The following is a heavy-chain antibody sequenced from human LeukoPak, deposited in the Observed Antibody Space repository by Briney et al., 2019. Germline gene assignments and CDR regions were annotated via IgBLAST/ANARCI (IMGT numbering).Heavy chain of an antibody. CDR3: ARDRIVGAPGEFDY. J-gene: IGHJ4*02. CDR2: ISSSGGST. Sequence: GGSLRLSCAASGFTFSSYAMHWVRQAPGKGLEYVSAISSSGGSTYYANSVKGRFTISRDNSKNTLYLQMGSLRAEDMAVYYCARDRIVGAPGEFDYWGQGTLVTVSS. CDR1: GFTFSSYA. V-gene: IGHV3-64*01. D-gene: IGHD1-26*01.